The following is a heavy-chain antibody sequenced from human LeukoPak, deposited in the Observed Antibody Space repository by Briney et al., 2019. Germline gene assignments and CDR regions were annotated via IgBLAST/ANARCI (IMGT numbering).Heavy chain of an antibody. CDR3: ARGYSSSSIGYYYYYGMDV. CDR2: IIPIFGTA. J-gene: IGHJ6*02. D-gene: IGHD6-6*01. Sequence: SVKVSCKASGGTFSSYAISWVRQAPGQGLEWMGGIIPIFGTANYAQKFQGRVTITVDESTSTAYMELSSLRSEDTAVYYCARGYSSSSIGYYYYYGMDVWGQGTTVTVSS. V-gene: IGHV1-69*13. CDR1: GGTFSSYA.